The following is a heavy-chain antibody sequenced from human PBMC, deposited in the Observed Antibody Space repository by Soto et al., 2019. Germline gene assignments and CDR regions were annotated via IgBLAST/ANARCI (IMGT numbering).Heavy chain of an antibody. J-gene: IGHJ4*02. CDR3: ARDHPHSYGVYYFDY. CDR2: IYSSGST. Sequence: SETLSLTCTVSGGSISNFYWNWIRQSPGKGLEWIGYIYSSGSTHYNPSLQNRVTISIDTSKNQVSLKVNSVTAADTAVYYCARDHPHSYGVYYFDYWGQGTPVT. CDR1: GGSISNFY. V-gene: IGHV4-59*01. D-gene: IGHD5-18*01.